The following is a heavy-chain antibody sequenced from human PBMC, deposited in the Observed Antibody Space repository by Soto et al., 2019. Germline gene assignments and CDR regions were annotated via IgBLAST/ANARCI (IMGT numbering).Heavy chain of an antibody. D-gene: IGHD3-22*01. J-gene: IGHJ4*02. CDR2: ISGSGGST. CDR1: GFTFSSYA. CDR3: AKPTYYYDSSGYYYETYYFDY. V-gene: IGHV3-23*01. Sequence: GGSLRLSCAASGFTFSSYAMSWVRQAPGKGLEWVSAISGSGGSTYYADSVKGRFTISRDNSKNTLYLQMNSLRAEDTAVYYCAKPTYYYDSSGYYYETYYFDYCGAGALVTVSS.